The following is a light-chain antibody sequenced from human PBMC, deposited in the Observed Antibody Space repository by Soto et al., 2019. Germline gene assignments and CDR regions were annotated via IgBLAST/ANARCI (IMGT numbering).Light chain of an antibody. J-gene: IGLJ2*01. Sequence: QPVLTQPRSVSGSPGQSVTISCTGTSSDVGGYNYVSWYQQHPGKAPKLMIYDVSKRPSGVPDRFSGSKSGNTASLTISGLQAEDEADYYCCSYADSYTVVVVFGGGTKLTVL. CDR2: DVS. V-gene: IGLV2-11*01. CDR1: SSDVGGYNY. CDR3: CSYADSYTVVVV.